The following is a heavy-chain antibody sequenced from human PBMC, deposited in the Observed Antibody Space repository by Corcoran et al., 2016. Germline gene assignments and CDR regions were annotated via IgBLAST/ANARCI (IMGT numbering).Heavy chain of an antibody. J-gene: IGHJ4*01. V-gene: IGHV3-33*01. CDR3: ARDRAIGESYYYFDY. CDR2: IWYDGSNK. CDR1: GFTFSSYG. D-gene: IGHD1-26*01. Sequence: QVQLVESGGGVVQPGRSLRLSCAASGFTFSSYGMHWVRQAPGKGLEWVAVIWYDGSNKYYADSVKGRFTISRDNSKNTLYLQMNSLRTEDTAVYYCARDRAIGESYYYFDYWGQGTLVTVSS.